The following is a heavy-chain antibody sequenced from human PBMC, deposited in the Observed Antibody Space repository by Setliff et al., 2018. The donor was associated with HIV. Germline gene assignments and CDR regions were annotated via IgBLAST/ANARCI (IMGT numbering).Heavy chain of an antibody. D-gene: IGHD1-26*01. CDR2: ISSNGGST. CDR1: GFTFSSYA. CDR3: VKGGRYSADPLDY. Sequence: GGSLRLSCAASGFTFSSYAMHWVRQAPGKGLEYVSAISSNGGSTYYADSVKGRFTISRNNSKNTLYLQMSSLRAEDTAVYYCVKGGRYSADPLDYWGQGTLVTVSS. J-gene: IGHJ4*02. V-gene: IGHV3-64D*09.